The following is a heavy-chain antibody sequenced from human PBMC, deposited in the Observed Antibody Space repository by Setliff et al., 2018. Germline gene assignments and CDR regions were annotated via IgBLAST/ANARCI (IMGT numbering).Heavy chain of an antibody. D-gene: IGHD3-22*01. J-gene: IGHJ5*02. Sequence: ASVKVSCKTSGYGFTSHYFHWLRQAPGQGLEWMGIVNPSGGKTTLSQKFQGRVSMTADASMATVYMELHSLTSEDTAIYYCARAPWGDDYDSLYTWFDPWGQGSLVTSPQ. CDR2: VNPSGGKT. V-gene: IGHV1-46*01. CDR3: ARAPWGDDYDSLYTWFDP. CDR1: GYGFTSHY.